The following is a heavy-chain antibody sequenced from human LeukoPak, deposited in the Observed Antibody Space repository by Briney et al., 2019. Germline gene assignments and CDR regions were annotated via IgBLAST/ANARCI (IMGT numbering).Heavy chain of an antibody. J-gene: IGHJ4*02. Sequence: SSETLSLTCTVSGGSISSGDYYWSWIRQPPGKGLEWIGYIYYSGSTYYNPSLKSRVTISVDTSKNQFSLKLSSVTAADTAVYYCARVIFLEWFTDYWGQRTLVTVTS. CDR1: GGSISSGDYY. CDR3: ARVIFLEWFTDY. D-gene: IGHD3-3*01. V-gene: IGHV4-30-4*01. CDR2: IYYSGST.